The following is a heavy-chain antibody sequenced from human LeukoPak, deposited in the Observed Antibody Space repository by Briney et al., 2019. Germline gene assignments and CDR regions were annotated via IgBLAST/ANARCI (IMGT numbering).Heavy chain of an antibody. CDR3: ARESPCSGGGCHTRLDY. V-gene: IGHV1-3*01. CDR1: GYTFTRHA. J-gene: IGHJ4*02. Sequence: ASVNVSCKASGYTFTRHAIHWVRQAAGQRLERMGWVNAGNGNTKYSQKFQGRVTITRDTSASTAYMELSSLRSEDTAMYYCARESPCSGGGCHTRLDYWGQGTLVTVSS. CDR2: VNAGNGNT. D-gene: IGHD2-15*01.